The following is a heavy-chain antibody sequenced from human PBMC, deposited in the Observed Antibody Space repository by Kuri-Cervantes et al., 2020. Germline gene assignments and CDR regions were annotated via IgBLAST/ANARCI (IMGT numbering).Heavy chain of an antibody. Sequence: SGPTLVKPTQTLTLTCTFSGFTLTTSGVGVGWIRQPPGKALEWLALIYWDDDKRYSPSLKSRLTITKDTSKNQVVLIMTNMDPVDTATYYCARDIVAAPVYGAFDFWGQGTMVTVSS. CDR3: ARDIVAAPVYGAFDF. D-gene: IGHD6-13*01. V-gene: IGHV2-5*02. CDR1: GFTLTTSGVG. J-gene: IGHJ3*01. CDR2: IYWDDDK.